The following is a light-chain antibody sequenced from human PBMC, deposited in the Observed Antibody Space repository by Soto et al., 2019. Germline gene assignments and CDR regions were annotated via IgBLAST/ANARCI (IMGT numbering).Light chain of an antibody. Sequence: EIVLTQSPGTLSLSPGERATLSCRASQSVSSTYLAWYQQKPGQAPRLLIYGASSRATGIPDRFTGSGSGKDFTLTISRLEPEDFAVYYCQQYGNSPSWTFGQGTKVDIK. J-gene: IGKJ1*01. CDR1: QSVSSTY. CDR2: GAS. V-gene: IGKV3-20*01. CDR3: QQYGNSPSWT.